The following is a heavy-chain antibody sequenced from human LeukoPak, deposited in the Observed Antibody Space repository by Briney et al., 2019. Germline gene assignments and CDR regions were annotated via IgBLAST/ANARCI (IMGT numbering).Heavy chain of an antibody. CDR3: ANALSVPNWNRTPFDF. CDR1: GFTFRNSA. J-gene: IGHJ4*02. V-gene: IGHV3-23*01. CDR2: ISAGGSNT. Sequence: GGSLRLSCSASGFTFRNSAMTWVRQAPGKGPEWVSSISAGGSNTNHADSVKGRFTISRDNSKSTLYLQMNSLRVEDTAIYYCANALSVPNWNRTPFDFWGQGTLVTVSS. D-gene: IGHD1-1*01.